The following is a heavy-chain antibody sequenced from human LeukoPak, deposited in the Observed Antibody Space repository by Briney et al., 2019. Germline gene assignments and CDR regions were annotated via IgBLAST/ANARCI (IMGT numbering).Heavy chain of an antibody. CDR1: GGTFSSYA. CDR2: IIPIFGTA. V-gene: IGHV1-69*05. Sequence: SVKVSCKASGGTFSSYAISWVRQAPGQGLEWMGGIIPIFGTANYAQKFQGRVTITTDESTSTAYMELSSLGSEDTAVYYCARDGYYGSGSYYTTLDYWGQGTLVTVSS. CDR3: ARDGYYGSGSYYTTLDY. D-gene: IGHD3-10*01. J-gene: IGHJ4*02.